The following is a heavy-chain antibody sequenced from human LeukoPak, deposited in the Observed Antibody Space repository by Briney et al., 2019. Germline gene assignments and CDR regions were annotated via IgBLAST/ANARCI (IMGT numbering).Heavy chain of an antibody. CDR2: ISYDGSNK. CDR3: ATERAGVVTLQY. CDR1: GFIFSSFA. V-gene: IGHV3-30*04. D-gene: IGHD2-21*02. Sequence: PGGSLRLSCAASGFIFSSFAIHWVRQSPGKGLEWVAVISYDGSNKYYTDSVKGRFTVSRDNSKNTLYLQMNSLRPGDTSVYYCATERAGVVTLQYWGQGALVTVSS. J-gene: IGHJ4*02.